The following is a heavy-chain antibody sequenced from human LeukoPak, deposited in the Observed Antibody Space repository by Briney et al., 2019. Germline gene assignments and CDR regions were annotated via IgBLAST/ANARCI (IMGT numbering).Heavy chain of an antibody. Sequence: PGGSLRLSCAASGFTVSSNYMSWVRQAPGWGLEWVSSIYSGGSTYYADSVKGRFSISRDHSKNTLYLQVDSLRAEDTAVYYCATWNNGFWGQGTLVTVSS. CDR2: IYSGGST. CDR3: ATWNNGF. V-gene: IGHV3-66*01. J-gene: IGHJ4*02. D-gene: IGHD1/OR15-1a*01. CDR1: GFTVSSNY.